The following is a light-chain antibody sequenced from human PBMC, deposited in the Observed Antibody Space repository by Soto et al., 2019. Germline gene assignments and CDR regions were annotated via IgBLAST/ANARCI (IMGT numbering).Light chain of an antibody. J-gene: IGKJ4*01. CDR3: QLRGKWPPP. CDR1: QSVSTY. CDR2: DAS. Sequence: EIVLTQSPATLSLSPGERATLSCRASQSVSTYLAWYQQKPGQAPRILIYDASRRAPGIPARFSGSGSGTDFTLTISSLEPEDFAVYYCQLRGKWPPPFGGGTKVEIK. V-gene: IGKV3-11*01.